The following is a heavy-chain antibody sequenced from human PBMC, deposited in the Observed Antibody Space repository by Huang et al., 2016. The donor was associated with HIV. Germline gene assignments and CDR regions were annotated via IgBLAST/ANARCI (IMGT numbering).Heavy chain of an antibody. CDR1: GGSFNSLA. CDR3: AREGQTWYGKPIAAFEI. V-gene: IGHV1-69*10. J-gene: IGHJ3*02. CDR2: IVPRFSLT. D-gene: IGHD6-13*01. Sequence: VQLVQSGAEVKRPGTSVKISCKASGGSFNSLAFNWVRQAPGQGLTLSGGIVPRFSLTNYAEKFGGRLTISADKSTGTVFMEWRGLTSEDTAVFFCAREGQTWYGKPIAAFEIWGQGTTVIVSP.